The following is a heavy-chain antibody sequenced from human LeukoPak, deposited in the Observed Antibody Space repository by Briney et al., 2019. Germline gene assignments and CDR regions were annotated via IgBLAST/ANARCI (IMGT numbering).Heavy chain of an antibody. J-gene: IGHJ4*02. V-gene: IGHV4-39*01. CDR3: ARLFRGGMVVVPGNILDY. CDR2: IYYSGST. Sequence: KPSETLSLTCTVSGGSISSSGYYWGWVRQPPGKGLEWIGNIYYSGSTYYNPSLKSRVTISVDTSKNQFSLKLSSVTAAESAVYYCARLFRGGMVVVPGNILDYWGQGALVTVSS. D-gene: IGHD2-2*01. CDR1: GGSISSSGYY.